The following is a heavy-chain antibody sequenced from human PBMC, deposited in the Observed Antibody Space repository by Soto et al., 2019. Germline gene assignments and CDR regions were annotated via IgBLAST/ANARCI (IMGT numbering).Heavy chain of an antibody. CDR1: GYSFTSYW. D-gene: IGHD6-13*01. J-gene: IGHJ6*04. Sequence: GESLKISCKGSGYSFTSYWISWVRQMPGKGLEWMGRIDPSDSYTNYSPSFQGHVTISADKSISTAYLQWGSLKASDTAMYYCARHGGYSSSWYYFHSPGGPSYGMAVWGKGTTVTVSS. V-gene: IGHV5-10-1*01. CDR2: IDPSDSYT. CDR3: ARHGGYSSSWYYFHSPGGPSYGMAV.